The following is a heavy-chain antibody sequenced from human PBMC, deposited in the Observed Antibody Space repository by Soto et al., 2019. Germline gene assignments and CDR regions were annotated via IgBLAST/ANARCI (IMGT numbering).Heavy chain of an antibody. J-gene: IGHJ4*02. CDR3: ARDSFAGGLGTCFDY. CDR2: IIPIFGTA. V-gene: IGHV1-69*13. Sequence: ASVKVSCKASGGTFSSYAISWVRQAPGQGLEWMGGIIPIFGTANYAQKFQGRVTITADESTSTAYMELSSLRSEDTAVYYCARDSFAGGLGTCFDYWGQGTLVTVSS. CDR1: GGTFSSYA. D-gene: IGHD1-1*01.